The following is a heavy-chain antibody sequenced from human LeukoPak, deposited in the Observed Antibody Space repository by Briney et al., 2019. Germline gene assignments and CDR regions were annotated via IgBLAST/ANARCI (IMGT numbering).Heavy chain of an antibody. CDR1: GGSISSYY. CDR2: IYYSGST. D-gene: IGHD2-2*01. CDR3: ARGDIVVVPAAMRSGPAHGIYGMDV. Sequence: NPSETLSLTCTVSGGSISSYYWSWIRQPPGKGLEWIGYIYYSGSTNYNPSLKSRVTISVDTSKNQFSLKLSSVTAADTAVYYCARGDIVVVPAAMRSGPAHGIYGMDVWGQGTTVTVSS. J-gene: IGHJ6*02. V-gene: IGHV4-59*01.